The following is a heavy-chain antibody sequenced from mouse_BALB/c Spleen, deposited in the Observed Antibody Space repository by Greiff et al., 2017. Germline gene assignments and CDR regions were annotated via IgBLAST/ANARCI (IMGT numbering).Heavy chain of an antibody. V-gene: IGHV14-3*02. CDR3: SRFPLAY. Sequence: VQLKESGAELVKPGASVKLSCTASGFNIKDTYMHWVKQRPEQGLEWIGRIDPANGNTKYDPKFQGKATITADTSSNTAYLQLSSLTSEDTAVYYCSRFPLAYWGQGTLVTVSA. CDR1: GFNIKDTY. J-gene: IGHJ3*01. CDR2: IDPANGNT.